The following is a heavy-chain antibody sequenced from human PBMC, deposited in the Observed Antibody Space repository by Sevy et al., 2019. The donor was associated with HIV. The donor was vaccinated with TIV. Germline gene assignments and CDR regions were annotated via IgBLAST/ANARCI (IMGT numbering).Heavy chain of an antibody. Sequence: GGSLRLSCAASGFTFSSYSMNWVRQAPGKGLEWVSSISSSSSYIYYAGSVKGRFTIYRDNDKNSLYLQMNSLRAEDTAVYYCARDTGGYSYGYYYYYYMDVWGKGTTVTVSS. V-gene: IGHV3-21*01. CDR2: ISSSSSYI. CDR3: ARDTGGYSYGYYYYYYMDV. J-gene: IGHJ6*03. D-gene: IGHD5-18*01. CDR1: GFTFSSYS.